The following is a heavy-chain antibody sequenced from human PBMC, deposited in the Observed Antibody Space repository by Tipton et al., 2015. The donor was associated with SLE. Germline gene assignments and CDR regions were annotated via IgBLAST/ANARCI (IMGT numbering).Heavy chain of an antibody. CDR3: ASKSAVVPAAISSLDFDY. Sequence: TLSLTCTVSGGSISSSSYYWGWIRQPPGKGLEWIGSIYYSGSTYYNPSLKSRVTISVDTSKNQFSLKLSSVTAADTAVYYCASKSAVVPAAISSLDFDYWGQGTLVTVSS. CDR1: GGSISSSSYY. CDR2: IYYSGST. D-gene: IGHD2-2*02. J-gene: IGHJ4*02. V-gene: IGHV4-39*07.